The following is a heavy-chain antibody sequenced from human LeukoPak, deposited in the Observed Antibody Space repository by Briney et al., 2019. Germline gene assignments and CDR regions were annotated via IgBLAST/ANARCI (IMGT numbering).Heavy chain of an antibody. CDR1: GFTFSSYS. V-gene: IGHV3-48*01. D-gene: IGHD3-3*01. CDR3: ARAAVWSGYFFDAFDI. J-gene: IGHJ3*02. Sequence: GGSLRLSCAASGFTFSSYSMNWVRQAPGKGLEWVSYISSSSSTIYYADSVKVRFTISRDNAKNSLYLQMNSLKAEDTAVYYCARAAVWSGYFFDAFDIWGQGTMVTVSS. CDR2: ISSSSSTI.